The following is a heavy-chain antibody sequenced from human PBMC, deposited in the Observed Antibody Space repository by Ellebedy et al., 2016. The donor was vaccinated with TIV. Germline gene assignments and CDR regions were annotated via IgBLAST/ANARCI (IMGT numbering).Heavy chain of an antibody. CDR3: GRSMVRAVSDQFYYGLDV. V-gene: IGHV3-23*01. Sequence: GESLKISCAASGFTFSRYTMNWVRQAPGKGLECVSPIGPSGSSPYYADSVKGRFIISRDNSKNTLSLQMSSPRSEDTAVYYGGRSMVRAVSDQFYYGLDVWGQGTTVTVSS. CDR2: IGPSGSSP. J-gene: IGHJ6*02. CDR1: GFTFSRYT. D-gene: IGHD3-10*01.